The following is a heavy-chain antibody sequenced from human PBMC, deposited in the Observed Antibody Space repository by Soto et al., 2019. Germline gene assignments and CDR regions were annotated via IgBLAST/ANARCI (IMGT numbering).Heavy chain of an antibody. CDR1: GGTFSSYA. V-gene: IGHV1-69*13. D-gene: IGHD2-21*02. CDR2: IIPIFGTA. CDR3: ARHRSPVVTPWSYLYYGMDV. J-gene: IGHJ6*01. Sequence: SLQVSCKASGGTFSSYAISWVRQAPGQGLEWMGGIIPIFGTANYAQKFQGRVTITADESTSTAYMELSSLRSEDTAVYYCARHRSPVVTPWSYLYYGMDV.